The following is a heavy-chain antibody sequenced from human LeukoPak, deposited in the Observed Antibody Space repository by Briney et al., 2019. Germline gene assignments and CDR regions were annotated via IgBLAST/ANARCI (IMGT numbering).Heavy chain of an antibody. Sequence: GGSLRLSCAASGFTFSSYWMSWVRQAPGKGLEWVANIKQDGSEKYYVDSVKGRFTISRDNAKNSLYLQMNSLRAEDTAVYYCASSGLGHDYGGNPKLDYWGQGTLVTVSS. CDR2: IKQDGSEK. D-gene: IGHD4-23*01. V-gene: IGHV3-7*03. CDR3: ASSGLGHDYGGNPKLDY. CDR1: GFTFSSYW. J-gene: IGHJ4*02.